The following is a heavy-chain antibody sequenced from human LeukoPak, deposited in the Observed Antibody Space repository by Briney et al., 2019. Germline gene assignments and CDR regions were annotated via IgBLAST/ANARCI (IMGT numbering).Heavy chain of an antibody. CDR3: ARGGHSSAFFDY. CDR2: ISGSGGST. Sequence: GGSLRLSCAASGFTFSSYWMSWVRQAPGKGLEWVSTISGSGGSTYYADSVRGRFTISRDNSKNTLYLQMNSLRAEDTAVYYCARGGHSSAFFDYWGQGTLVTVSS. D-gene: IGHD3-22*01. V-gene: IGHV3-23*01. J-gene: IGHJ4*02. CDR1: GFTFSSYW.